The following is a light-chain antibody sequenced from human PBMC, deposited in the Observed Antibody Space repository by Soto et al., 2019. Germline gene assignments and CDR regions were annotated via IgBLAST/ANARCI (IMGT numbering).Light chain of an antibody. CDR1: SNDVGGYNY. V-gene: IGLV2-14*01. CDR2: DVV. J-gene: IGLJ2*01. CDR3: SSCVGSSALVV. Sequence: QSALTQPASVSGSPGQSITISCTGTSNDVGGYNYVSWYQQHPGKAPKLIIYDVVNRPSGVSNRFSASKSGNTASLPISGLQSEDEADYYCSSCVGSSALVVFGGGTKVTVL.